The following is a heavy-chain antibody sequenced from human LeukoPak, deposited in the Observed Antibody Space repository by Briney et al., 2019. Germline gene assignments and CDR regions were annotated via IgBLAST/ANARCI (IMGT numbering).Heavy chain of an antibody. CDR3: ARHTRRNWFDP. CDR1: GFTFSDNY. Sequence: RGSLRLSCADSGFTFSDNYMSWIRQAPGKGLEWVSYISSSGHTISYADSVKGRFTISRDNAKNSVYLQMNSLRAEDTAVYYCARHTRRNWFDPWGQGTLVTVSP. V-gene: IGHV3-11*01. J-gene: IGHJ5*02. CDR2: ISSSGHTI.